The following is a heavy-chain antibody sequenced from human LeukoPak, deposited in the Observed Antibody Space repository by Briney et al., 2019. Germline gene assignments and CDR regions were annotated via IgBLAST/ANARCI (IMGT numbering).Heavy chain of an antibody. CDR3: ARDGEYYYGSGSYY. J-gene: IGHJ4*02. D-gene: IGHD3-10*01. CDR1: GFTFSSYW. Sequence: GGSLRLSCAASGFTFSSYWMSWVRQAPGKGLEWVANIKQDGSEKYYVDSVKGRFTISRDNAKNSLYLQMNSLRAEDTAVYYCARDGEYYYGSGSYYWGQGTLVTVSS. CDR2: IKQDGSEK. V-gene: IGHV3-7*01.